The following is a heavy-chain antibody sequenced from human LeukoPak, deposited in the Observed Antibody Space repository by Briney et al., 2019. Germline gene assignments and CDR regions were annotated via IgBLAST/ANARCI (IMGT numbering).Heavy chain of an antibody. Sequence: GSLSLSCAASGFPFSSYAMSWVRRAPGKGLEWVSAIIGSGGSTYYADSVKGRFTISRDNSKNTLYLQMNSLRAEDTAVYYCAKDRKPGIAVPGYKYFDYWGQGTLVTVSS. CDR3: AKDRKPGIAVPGYKYFDY. D-gene: IGHD6-19*01. J-gene: IGHJ4*02. CDR1: GFPFSSYA. CDR2: IIGSGGST. V-gene: IGHV3-23*01.